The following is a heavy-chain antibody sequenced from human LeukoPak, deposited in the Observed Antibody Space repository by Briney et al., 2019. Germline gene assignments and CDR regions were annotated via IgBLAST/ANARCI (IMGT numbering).Heavy chain of an antibody. CDR1: GFSFSGYA. J-gene: IGHJ4*02. CDR3: AKDSDYGDLGGIDY. V-gene: IGHV3-23*01. Sequence: GGSLRLSCEASGFSFSGYAMSWVRQAPGKGLDWVSGVSDSGVNTYYADSVKGRFTISRDNSKNTLYLQMNSLRAEDTAVYYCAKDSDYGDLGGIDYWGQGTLVTVSS. D-gene: IGHD4-17*01. CDR2: VSDSGVNT.